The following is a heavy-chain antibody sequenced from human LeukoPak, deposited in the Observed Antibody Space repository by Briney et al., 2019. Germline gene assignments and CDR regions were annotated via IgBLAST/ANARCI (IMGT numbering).Heavy chain of an antibody. Sequence: GGSLRLSCAASGFTFSGYAMNWVRQAPGKGLEWVSGISVSGAGTYYADSVKGRFTISRDNSKNTLYLQMNSLQTDDTAVYYCAKMVREFSTISSYFDYWGQGTLVTVSS. CDR2: ISVSGAGT. J-gene: IGHJ4*02. CDR3: AKMVREFSTISSYFDY. CDR1: GFTFSGYA. V-gene: IGHV3-23*01. D-gene: IGHD2-8*01.